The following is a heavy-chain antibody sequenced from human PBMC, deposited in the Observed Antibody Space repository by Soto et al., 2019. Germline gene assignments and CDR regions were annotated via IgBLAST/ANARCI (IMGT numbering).Heavy chain of an antibody. CDR2: IIPILGIA. Sequence: SVKVSCKASGGTFSSYTISWVRQAPGQGLEWMGRIIPILGIANYAQKFQGRVTITADKSTSTAYMELSSLSSVTAADTAVYYCARDLDVAAAGTSYYGMDVWGQGTTVTVSS. CDR3: ARDLDVAAAGTSYYGMDV. CDR1: GGTFSSYT. J-gene: IGHJ6*02. V-gene: IGHV1-69*04. D-gene: IGHD6-13*01.